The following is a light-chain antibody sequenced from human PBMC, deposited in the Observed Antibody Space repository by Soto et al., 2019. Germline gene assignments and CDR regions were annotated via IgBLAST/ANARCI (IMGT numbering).Light chain of an antibody. Sequence: DSQLSQSPSTLSAHVGDRVTITCRASQGVGSWLAWYHQRPVKAPRLLIYDASSFDSGGPARFSGSGSGTEFTLTVSSLQPDDFTTNYCQHYNSYLEAFG. CDR1: QGVGSW. V-gene: IGKV1-5*01. CDR2: DAS. CDR3: QHYNSYLEA. J-gene: IGKJ1*01.